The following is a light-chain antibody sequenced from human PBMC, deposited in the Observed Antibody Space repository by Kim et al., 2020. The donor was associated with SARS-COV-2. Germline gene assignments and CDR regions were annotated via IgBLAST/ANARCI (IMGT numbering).Light chain of an antibody. CDR1: SSNIGSNI. Sequence: GQRVTIACSGSSSNIGSNIFNWYPHLPGTAHKLLIYNNNQRPSGVPDRFTGSKSGTSASLAISGLQSEDEADYYWAAWDDSLNGVVFGGGTQLTVL. J-gene: IGLJ2*01. CDR3: AAWDDSLNGVV. CDR2: NNN. V-gene: IGLV1-44*01.